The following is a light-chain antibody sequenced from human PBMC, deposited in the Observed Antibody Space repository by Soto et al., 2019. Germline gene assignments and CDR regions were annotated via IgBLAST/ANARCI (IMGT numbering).Light chain of an antibody. J-gene: IGLJ2*01. V-gene: IGLV2-14*01. CDR2: DVS. Sequence: QSALTQPASVSGSPGQSITISCTGTSSDVGAYNYVSWFQQHPGKAPKLMIYDVSSRPSAVSDRFSGSKSGNTAALTISGLQAEDEADYYCSSFTSSSTRVFGGGTKVTVL. CDR3: SSFTSSSTRV. CDR1: SSDVGAYNY.